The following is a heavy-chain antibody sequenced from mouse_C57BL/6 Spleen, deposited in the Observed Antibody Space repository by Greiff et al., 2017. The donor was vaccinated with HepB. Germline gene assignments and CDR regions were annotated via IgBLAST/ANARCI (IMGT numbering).Heavy chain of an antibody. J-gene: IGHJ4*01. D-gene: IGHD1-1*01. CDR1: GYTFTSYW. CDR3: ARRGTTVVNAMDY. Sequence: QVQLQQSGAELVMPGASVKLSCKASGYTFTSYWMHWVKQRPGQGLEWIGEIDPSDSYTNYNQKFKGKSTLTVDKSSSTAYMQLSSLTSEDSAVYYCARRGTTVVNAMDYWGQGTSVTVSS. V-gene: IGHV1-69*01. CDR2: IDPSDSYT.